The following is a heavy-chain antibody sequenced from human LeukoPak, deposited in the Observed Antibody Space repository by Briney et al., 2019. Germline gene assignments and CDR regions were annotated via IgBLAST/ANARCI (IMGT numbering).Heavy chain of an antibody. CDR3: ARGEFYYGSGSYSPYYFDY. J-gene: IGHJ4*02. CDR1: GGSISSYY. V-gene: IGHV4-4*07. Sequence: SETLSLTCTVSGGSISSYYWGWIRQPAGKGLEWIGRFYSTENTIYNPSLKSRVTMSGDTSKNQLSLKLNSVTVADTAVYYCARGEFYYGSGSYSPYYFDYWGQGTLVTVSS. CDR2: FYSTENT. D-gene: IGHD3-10*01.